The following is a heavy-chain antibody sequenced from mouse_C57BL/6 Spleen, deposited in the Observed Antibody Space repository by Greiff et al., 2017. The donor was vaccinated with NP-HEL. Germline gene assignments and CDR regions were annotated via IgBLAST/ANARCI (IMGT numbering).Heavy chain of an antibody. V-gene: IGHV5-6*01. CDR1: GFTFSSYG. CDR2: ISSGGSYT. CDR3: ARRGPYYGSSDWYFDV. Sequence: EVQVVESGGDLVKPGGSLKLSCAASGFTFSSYGMSWVRQTPDKRLEWVATISSGGSYTYYPDSVKGRFTISRDNAKNTLYLQMSSLKSEDTAMYYCARRGPYYGSSDWYFDVWGTGTTVTVSS. D-gene: IGHD1-1*01. J-gene: IGHJ1*03.